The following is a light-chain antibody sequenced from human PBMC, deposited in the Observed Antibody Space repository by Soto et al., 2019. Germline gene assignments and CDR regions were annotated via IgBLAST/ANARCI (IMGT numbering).Light chain of an antibody. V-gene: IGKV3-15*01. Sequence: TQSPDTLSLSPGERATLSCRASQTVSSNYLAWCQQRPGQAPRLLIYGASTRATGIPARFSGSGSGTEFTLTISSLQSEDFAVYYCQQYHNLWTFGQGTKVDIK. CDR2: GAS. J-gene: IGKJ1*01. CDR1: QTVSSN. CDR3: QQYHNLWT.